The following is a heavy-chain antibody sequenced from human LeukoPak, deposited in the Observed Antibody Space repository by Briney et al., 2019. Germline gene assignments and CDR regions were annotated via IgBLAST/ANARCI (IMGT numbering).Heavy chain of an antibody. D-gene: IGHD4-17*01. CDR3: ARDLDYGEGYYFDY. CDR1: GGTFSSYA. CDR2: IIPILGIA. Sequence: GASVTVSCKASGGTFSSYATSWVRQAPGQGLEWMGRIIPILGIANYAQKFQGRVTMTRDTSTSTVYMELSSLRSEDTAVYYCARDLDYGEGYYFDYWGQGTLVTVSS. J-gene: IGHJ4*02. V-gene: IGHV1-69*04.